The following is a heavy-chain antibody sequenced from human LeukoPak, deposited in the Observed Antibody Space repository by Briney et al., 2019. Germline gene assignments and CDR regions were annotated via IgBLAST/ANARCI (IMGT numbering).Heavy chain of an antibody. J-gene: IGHJ2*01. D-gene: IGHD6-19*01. CDR2: INHSGST. Sequence: SETLSLTCAVYGGSFSGYYWSWIRQPPGKGLEWIGEINHSGSTNYNPSLKSRVTMSVDTSKNQFSLKLRSVTAADTAVYYCARVAQKLERIVVAGTSEWRANWFFDLWGRGTLVTVSS. V-gene: IGHV4-34*01. CDR1: GGSFSGYY. CDR3: ARVAQKLERIVVAGTSEWRANWFFDL.